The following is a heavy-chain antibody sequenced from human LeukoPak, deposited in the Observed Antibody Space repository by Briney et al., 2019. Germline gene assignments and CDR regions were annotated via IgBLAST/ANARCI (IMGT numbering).Heavy chain of an antibody. Sequence: SQTLSLTCAISGDSVSTNSAARNWIRQSPSRGLEWLGRTYYRSKWYNDYAVSVKSRITINPDTSKNQFSLQLSSVTPEDTAVYYCARSRGSLRGAEIDYWGQGTLVTVSS. D-gene: IGHD3-10*01. CDR2: TYYRSKWYN. CDR1: GDSVSTNSAA. J-gene: IGHJ4*02. V-gene: IGHV6-1*01. CDR3: ARSRGSLRGAEIDY.